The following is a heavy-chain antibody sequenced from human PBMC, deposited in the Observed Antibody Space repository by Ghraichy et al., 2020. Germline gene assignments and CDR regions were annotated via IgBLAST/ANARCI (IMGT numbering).Heavy chain of an antibody. J-gene: IGHJ4*02. V-gene: IGHV3-74*01. CDR1: GFTFSSHW. D-gene: IGHD1-7*01. Sequence: GGSLRLSCVASGFTFSSHWMHWVRQAPGKGLLWVSYINIEGSDTSYADSVKGRFTISRDNAKNTVYLQMNSLRAEDTAVYYCARGGPGTALDSWGQGTLVTVSS. CDR2: INIEGSDT. CDR3: ARGGPGTALDS.